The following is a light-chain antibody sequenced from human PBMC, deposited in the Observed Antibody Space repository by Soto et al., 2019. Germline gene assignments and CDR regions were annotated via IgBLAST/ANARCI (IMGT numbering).Light chain of an antibody. V-gene: IGLV1-44*01. CDR2: TNN. CDR1: TSNFGSNS. CDR3: ASWDDSLSGWV. J-gene: IGLJ3*02. Sequence: QSALTQPPSASGTPGQRVTISCSGITSNFGSNSVHWYRQLPGTAPTLLIYTNNQRPSGVPDRISGSRSGPSAFLAISGLQSEDEGDYYCASWDDSLSGWVFGGGTKLTVL.